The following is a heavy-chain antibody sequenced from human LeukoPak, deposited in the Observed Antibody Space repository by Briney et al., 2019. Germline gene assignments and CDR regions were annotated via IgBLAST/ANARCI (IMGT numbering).Heavy chain of an antibody. CDR3: ARGYCSGGSCYVYYYYGMDV. J-gene: IGHJ6*02. D-gene: IGHD2-15*01. Sequence: GGSLRLSCAASGFTVSSNYMSWVRQAPGKGLEWVSVIYSGGSTYYADSVKGRFTISRDNSKNTLDLQMNSLRAEDTAVYYCARGYCSGGSCYVYYYYGMDVWGQGTTVTVSS. V-gene: IGHV3-53*01. CDR1: GFTVSSNY. CDR2: IYSGGST.